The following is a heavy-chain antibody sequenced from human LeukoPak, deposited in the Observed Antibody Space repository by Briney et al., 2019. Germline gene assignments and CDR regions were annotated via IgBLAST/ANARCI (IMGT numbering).Heavy chain of an antibody. CDR3: ARGDFDY. Sequence: GGSLRLSCAASGFTVGTDFVSWVGQAPGRGLEWVSIIFSGGSTYYADSVKGRFTISRDSSRNTAYLQMSSLRAEDTAVYYCARGDFDYWGQGTLVTVSS. CDR1: GFTVGTDF. V-gene: IGHV3-66*01. J-gene: IGHJ4*02. CDR2: IFSGGST.